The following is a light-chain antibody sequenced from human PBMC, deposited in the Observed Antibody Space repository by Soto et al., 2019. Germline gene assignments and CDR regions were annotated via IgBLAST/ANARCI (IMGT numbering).Light chain of an antibody. CDR1: QSISSW. CDR2: DAS. V-gene: IGKV1-5*01. Sequence: DIQMTQSPYTLSASVGDRVTITCRASQSISSWLAWYQQKPGKAPKLLIYDASSLESGVPSRFSGSGSGTDFTLTISSLQPDDFATYHCQQYNSYWTFGQGTKVEIK. CDR3: QQYNSYWT. J-gene: IGKJ1*01.